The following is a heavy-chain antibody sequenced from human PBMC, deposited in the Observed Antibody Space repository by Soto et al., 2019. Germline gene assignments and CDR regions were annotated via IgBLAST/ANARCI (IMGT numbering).Heavy chain of an antibody. CDR1: GYTFTTYG. CDR3: VRDGYFYTISGYPDY. V-gene: IGHV1-18*01. Sequence: ASVKVSCKASGYTFTTYGISWVRQAPGQGLEWMGWISAYSGNTNYAQKVQGRVTMTTDTSTTTAYMELRSLRSDDTAVYYCVRDGYFYTISGYPDYWGQGTLVTVSS. CDR2: ISAYSGNT. J-gene: IGHJ4*02. D-gene: IGHD3-22*01.